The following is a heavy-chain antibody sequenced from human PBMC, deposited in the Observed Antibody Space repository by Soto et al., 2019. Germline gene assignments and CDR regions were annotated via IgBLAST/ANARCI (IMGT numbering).Heavy chain of an antibody. CDR2: IHSSGST. Sequence: QVQLQESGPGLVKPSATLSLTCTVSGGPISSYYWSWIRQPPGKGLEWIGYIHSSGSTKSNPSLKSRVTMSIVTSRNHFSLRLSSVTAADTALYFGARGGDGYNAALGYWGRGTLVSVSS. CDR1: GGPISSYY. CDR3: ARGGDGYNAALGY. D-gene: IGHD5-12*01. J-gene: IGHJ4*02. V-gene: IGHV4-59*01.